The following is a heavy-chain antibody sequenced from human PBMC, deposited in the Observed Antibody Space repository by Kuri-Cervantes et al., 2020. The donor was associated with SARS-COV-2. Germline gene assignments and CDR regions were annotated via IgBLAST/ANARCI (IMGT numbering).Heavy chain of an antibody. V-gene: IGHV3-23*01. D-gene: IGHD2-8*01. CDR2: ISGSGGST. Sequence: GGSLRLSCAASGFTFSNAWMSWVRQAPGKGLEWASAISGSGGSTYYADSVKGRFTISRDNSKNTLYLQMNSLRAEDTAVYYCAKDCWRYGTSDYWGQGTLVTVSS. J-gene: IGHJ4*02. CDR1: GFTFSNAW. CDR3: AKDCWRYGTSDY.